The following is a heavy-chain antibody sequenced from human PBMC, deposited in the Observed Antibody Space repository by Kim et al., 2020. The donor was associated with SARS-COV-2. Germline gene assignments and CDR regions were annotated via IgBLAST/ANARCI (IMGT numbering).Heavy chain of an antibody. CDR1: GFTFDDYA. CDR3: AKDLLWFGELLYSYGMDV. Sequence: GGSLRLSCAASGFTFDDYAMHWVRQAPGKGLEWVSGISWNSGSIGYADSVKGRFTISRDNAKNSLYLQMNSLRAEDTALYYCAKDLLWFGELLYSYGMDVWGQGTTVTVSS. V-gene: IGHV3-9*01. CDR2: ISWNSGSI. D-gene: IGHD3-10*01. J-gene: IGHJ6*02.